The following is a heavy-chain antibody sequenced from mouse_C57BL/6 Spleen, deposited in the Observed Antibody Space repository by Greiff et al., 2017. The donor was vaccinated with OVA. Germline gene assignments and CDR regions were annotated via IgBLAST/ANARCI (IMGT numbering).Heavy chain of an antibody. CDR3: ANYAWTDY. CDR2: LDPEDGET. V-gene: IGHV14-2*01. D-gene: IGHD6-5*01. J-gene: IGHJ2*01. CDR1: GFNITDYY. Sequence: VQLQQSGAELVKPGASVKLSCTASGFNITDYYMHWVKQRTDPGLEWIGRLDPEDGETKYTPNFKCKATITTDTSSITAYMQLSSLTSEYTGVKYCANYAWTDYWGQGTPLTVSA.